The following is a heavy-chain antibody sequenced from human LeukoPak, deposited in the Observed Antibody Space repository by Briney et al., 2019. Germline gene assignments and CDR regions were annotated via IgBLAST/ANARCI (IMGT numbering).Heavy chain of an antibody. D-gene: IGHD6-13*01. CDR3: ASGRAAAGVSGADY. Sequence: SETLSLTCAVYGGSFSGYYWSWIRQPPGKGLEWIGEINHSGSTNYNPSLKSRVTISVDTSKNQFSLKLSSVTAADTALYYCASGRAAAGVSGADYWGQGTLVTVSS. CDR1: GGSFSGYY. V-gene: IGHV4-34*01. CDR2: INHSGST. J-gene: IGHJ4*02.